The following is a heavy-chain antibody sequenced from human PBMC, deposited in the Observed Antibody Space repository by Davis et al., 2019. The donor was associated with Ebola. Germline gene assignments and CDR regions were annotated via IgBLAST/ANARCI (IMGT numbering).Heavy chain of an antibody. CDR2: INHSGST. Sequence: PGGSLRLSCAVYGGSFSGYYWSWIRQPPGKGLEWIGEINHSGSTNYNPSLKSRVTMSVDTSKNQFSLKLSSVTAADTAVYYCARDVDILTGSFRLPYGMDVWGQGTTVTVSS. J-gene: IGHJ6*02. CDR3: ARDVDILTGSFRLPYGMDV. V-gene: IGHV4-34*01. CDR1: GGSFSGYY. D-gene: IGHD3-9*01.